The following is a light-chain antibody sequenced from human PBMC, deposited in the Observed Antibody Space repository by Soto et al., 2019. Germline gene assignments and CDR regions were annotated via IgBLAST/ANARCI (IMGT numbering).Light chain of an antibody. CDR3: QQYNSYSRT. J-gene: IGKJ1*01. V-gene: IGKV1-5*03. CDR2: KAS. Sequence: DIQMTQSPSTLSASVGDRVTITCRASQSISSWLAWYQQKPGKAPKLLFYKASSLESGVPSRFSGRGSGTEFTLTISSLQPDDFATYYCQQYNSYSRTFGQGTKVEIK. CDR1: QSISSW.